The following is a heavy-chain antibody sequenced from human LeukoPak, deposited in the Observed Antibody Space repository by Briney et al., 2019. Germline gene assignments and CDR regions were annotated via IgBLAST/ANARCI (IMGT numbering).Heavy chain of an antibody. CDR3: AKDSIEAFYYYDSSGYYYFDY. CDR2: ISATGGST. CDR1: GFTFSTYA. J-gene: IGHJ4*02. V-gene: IGHV3-23*01. D-gene: IGHD3-22*01. Sequence: GGSLRLSCVGTGFTFSTYAMTWVRQASGKGLEWVSLISATGGSTYYADSVKGRFTISRDNSKNTLYLQMNSLRAEDTAVYYCAKDSIEAFYYYDSSGYYYFDYWGQGTLVTVSS.